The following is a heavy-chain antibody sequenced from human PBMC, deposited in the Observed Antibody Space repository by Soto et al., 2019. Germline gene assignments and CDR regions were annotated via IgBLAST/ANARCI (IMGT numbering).Heavy chain of an antibody. CDR2: VADSGKS. Sequence: PSETLSLTCTISGGSPSYYYWSWVRQPPGKGLEWIGNVADSGKSSYSPSLRSRLTISVDTSNTRLSLTLSSVTAADTAVYYCARDDRNDHIGNFGYWGQGTLVTVSS. CDR3: ARDDRNDHIGNFGY. D-gene: IGHD1-7*01. V-gene: IGHV4-59*12. J-gene: IGHJ4*01. CDR1: GGSPSYYY.